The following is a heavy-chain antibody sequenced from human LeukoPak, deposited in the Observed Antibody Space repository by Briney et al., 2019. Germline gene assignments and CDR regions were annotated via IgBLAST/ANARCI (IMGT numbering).Heavy chain of an antibody. CDR1: GGSFSGYY. V-gene: IGHV4-34*01. CDR3: ARTGSLGRYDYVWGSYRRYYFDY. J-gene: IGHJ4*02. Sequence: SETLSLTCAVYGGSFSGYYWSWIRQPPGKGLEWIGEINHSGRTNYNPSLKSRVTISVDTSKNQFSLKLSSVTAADTAVYYCARTGSLGRYDYVWGSYRRYYFDYWGQGTLVTVSS. CDR2: INHSGRT. D-gene: IGHD3-16*02.